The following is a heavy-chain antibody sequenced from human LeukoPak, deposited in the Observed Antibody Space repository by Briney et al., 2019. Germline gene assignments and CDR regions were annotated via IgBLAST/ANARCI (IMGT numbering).Heavy chain of an antibody. J-gene: IGHJ6*02. CDR2: IIPIFGTA. V-gene: IGHV1-69*13. Sequence: SVKVSCKASGYTFTSYGISWVRQAPGQGLEWMGGIIPIFGTANYAQKFQGRVTITADESTSTAYMELSSLRSEDTAVYYCARDNSNYYGMDVWGQGTTVTVSS. CDR1: GYTFTSYG. CDR3: ARDNSNYYGMDV. D-gene: IGHD2/OR15-2a*01.